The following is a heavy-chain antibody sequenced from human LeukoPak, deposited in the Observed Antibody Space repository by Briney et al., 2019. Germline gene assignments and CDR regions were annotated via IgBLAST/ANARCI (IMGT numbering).Heavy chain of an antibody. J-gene: IGHJ4*02. Sequence: ASVKASSTPSGYTFTTYYMQWVRQAPGQGLERMGIINPSGGSTSYAQKFHGRVTITRDTSTSTVYMELSSLRSEDTAVYYCARSQPDSSGWFMSDDWGQGTLVTVSS. CDR1: GYTFTTYY. V-gene: IGHV1-46*01. CDR2: INPSGGST. D-gene: IGHD6-19*01. CDR3: ARSQPDSSGWFMSDD.